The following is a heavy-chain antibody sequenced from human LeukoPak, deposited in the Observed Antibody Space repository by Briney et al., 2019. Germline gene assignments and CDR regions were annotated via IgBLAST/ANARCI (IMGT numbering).Heavy chain of an antibody. Sequence: PGGSLRLSCAPSGFTFSSYAMSWVRQAPGKGVEWVSTISGSGGSTNYADSVKGRFTISRDNSKNTLYLQMNSLRAEDTAVYYCAARIAAVLYAFDIWGQGTMVTVSS. CDR3: AARIAAVLYAFDI. J-gene: IGHJ3*02. D-gene: IGHD6-13*01. CDR1: GFTFSSYA. CDR2: ISGSGGST. V-gene: IGHV3-23*01.